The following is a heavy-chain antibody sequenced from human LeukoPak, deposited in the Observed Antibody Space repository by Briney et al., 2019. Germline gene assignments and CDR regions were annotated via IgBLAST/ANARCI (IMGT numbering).Heavy chain of an antibody. Sequence: SETLSLTCTVSGGSRSSYCWTWVRQPPGEGLDCFDYIYYSGTTNYSPSLKSRVTRSIDTSKNQFSLKLSSVTAADTAVYYCARLSRSRGNAFDIWGQGTMVTVSS. D-gene: IGHD2-2*01. V-gene: IGHV4-59*08. CDR2: IYYSGTT. J-gene: IGHJ3*02. CDR3: ARLSRSRGNAFDI. CDR1: GGSRSSYC.